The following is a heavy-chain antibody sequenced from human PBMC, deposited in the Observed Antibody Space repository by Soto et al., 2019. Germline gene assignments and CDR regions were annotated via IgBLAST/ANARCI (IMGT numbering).Heavy chain of an antibody. CDR3: ARLTTVTTLELGPYYYYGMDV. D-gene: IGHD4-17*01. CDR1: GISINSTNYY. Sequence: SETLSLTCTVSGISINSTNYYWGWIRQPPGKGREWIGSILYSGTTYFNPSLKSRVTISVDTSKNQFSLKLSSVTAADTAVYYCARLTTVTTLELGPYYYYGMDVWGQGTTVTVSS. V-gene: IGHV4-39*01. CDR2: ILYSGTT. J-gene: IGHJ6*02.